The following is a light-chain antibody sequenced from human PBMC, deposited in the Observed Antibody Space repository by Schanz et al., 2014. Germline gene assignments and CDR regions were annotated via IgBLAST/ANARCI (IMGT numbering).Light chain of an antibody. CDR3: SSYTSGSTPYV. CDR2: DVS. J-gene: IGLJ1*01. V-gene: IGLV2-14*01. Sequence: QSALTQPASVSGSPGQSITISCTGTASDVGGYNYVSWYQQYPGKAPKLLIYDVSHRPSGVSNRFSGSKSGNTASLTISGLQAEDEADYYCSSYTSGSTPYVFGTGTKVTVL. CDR1: ASDVGGYNY.